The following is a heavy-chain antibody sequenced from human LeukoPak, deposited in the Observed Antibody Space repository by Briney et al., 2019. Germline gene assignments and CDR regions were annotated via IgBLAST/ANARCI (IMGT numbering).Heavy chain of an antibody. V-gene: IGHV3-21*01. CDR2: ISSASAYT. J-gene: IGHJ4*02. Sequence: PGGSLRLSCAASGFSFSTYSMNWVRQAPGKGLEWVSSISSASAYTYYADSLKGRFTISRDNAKNSLYLEMNSLRAEDTAIYYCARARGGYDYYFGFWGQGTLVTVSS. CDR1: GFSFSTYS. CDR3: ARARGGYDYYFGF. D-gene: IGHD5-12*01.